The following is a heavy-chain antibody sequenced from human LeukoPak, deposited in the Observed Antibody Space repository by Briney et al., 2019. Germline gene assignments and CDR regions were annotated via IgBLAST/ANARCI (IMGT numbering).Heavy chain of an antibody. V-gene: IGHV3-74*01. CDR1: GFTFSNYW. D-gene: IGHD6-13*01. Sequence: GSLRLSCAASGFTFSNYWMHWVRQAPGKGLVWVSRINSDGSSRNYADSVKGRFTISRDNAKNTLYLQMNSLRAEDTAVYYCASASSHRIAAGGDYWGQGTLVTVSP. CDR2: INSDGSSR. CDR3: ASASSHRIAAGGDY. J-gene: IGHJ4*02.